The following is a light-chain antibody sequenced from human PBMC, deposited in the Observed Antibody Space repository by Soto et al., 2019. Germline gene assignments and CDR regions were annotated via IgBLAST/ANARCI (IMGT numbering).Light chain of an antibody. Sequence: DIQLTQSPPTLSASVGDGVTITCRASQSIRYYLAWYHQMPGKAPKLLIYGALSLQSGVPSRFSGSGSGTEITLTISSLPPDDFATYFGQHHNSYSQTFGQGTTVDSK. V-gene: IGKV1-5*01. CDR2: GAL. CDR1: QSIRYY. J-gene: IGKJ1*01. CDR3: QHHNSYSQT.